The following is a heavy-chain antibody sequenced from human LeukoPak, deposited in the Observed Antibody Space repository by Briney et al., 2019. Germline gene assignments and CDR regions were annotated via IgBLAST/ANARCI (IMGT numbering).Heavy chain of an antibody. J-gene: IGHJ3*02. D-gene: IGHD2-21*01. CDR2: INPNSGGT. Sequence: ASVKVSCKASGYTFTGYYMHWVRQAPGQGLEWMGWINPNSGGTNYAQKFQGRVTMTRDTSISTAYMELGRLRSDDTAVYYCATISLAEDAFDIWGQGTMVTVSS. CDR1: GYTFTGYY. CDR3: ATISLAEDAFDI. V-gene: IGHV1-2*02.